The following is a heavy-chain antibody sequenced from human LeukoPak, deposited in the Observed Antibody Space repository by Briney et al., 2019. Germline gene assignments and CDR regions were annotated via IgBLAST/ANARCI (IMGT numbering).Heavy chain of an antibody. CDR2: FDPEDGET. CDR1: GYTLTELS. V-gene: IGHV1-24*01. CDR3: ARGFRGSSSWYYFDY. Sequence: ASVKVSCKVSGYTLTELSMHWVRQAPGKGLEWMGGFDPEDGETIYAQKFQGRVTMTEDTSADTAYMELSSLRSEDTAVYYCARGFRGSSSWYYFDYWGQGTLVTVSS. D-gene: IGHD6-13*01. J-gene: IGHJ4*02.